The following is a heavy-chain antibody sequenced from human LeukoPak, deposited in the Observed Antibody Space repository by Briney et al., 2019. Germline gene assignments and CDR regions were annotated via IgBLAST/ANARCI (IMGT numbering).Heavy chain of an antibody. CDR2: IYYSGST. D-gene: IGHD2-8*02. Sequence: SETLSLTCTVSGGSISSSSYYWGWIRQPPGKGLEWIGSIYYSGSTYYNPSLKSRVTISVDTSKNQFSLKLSSVTAADTAVYYCARFERSTGCYWGQGTLVTVSS. CDR1: GGSISSSSYY. V-gene: IGHV4-39*07. CDR3: ARFERSTGCY. J-gene: IGHJ4*02.